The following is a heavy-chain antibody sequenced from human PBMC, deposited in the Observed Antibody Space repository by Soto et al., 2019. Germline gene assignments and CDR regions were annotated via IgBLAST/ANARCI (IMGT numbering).Heavy chain of an antibody. CDR3: ARAVVAATSNWFDP. CDR1: GYTFTSYG. J-gene: IGHJ5*02. CDR2: ISAYNGNT. Sequence: GESLKISCKASGYTFTSYGISWVRQAPGQGLEWMGWISAYNGNTNYAQKLQGRVTMTTDTSTSTAYMELRSLRSDDTAVYYCARAVVAATSNWFDPWGQGTLVTVSS. D-gene: IGHD2-15*01. V-gene: IGHV1-18*01.